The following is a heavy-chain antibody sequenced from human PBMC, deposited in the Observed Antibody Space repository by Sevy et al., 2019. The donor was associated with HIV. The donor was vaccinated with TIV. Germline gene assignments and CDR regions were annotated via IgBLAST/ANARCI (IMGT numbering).Heavy chain of an antibody. J-gene: IGHJ4*02. V-gene: IGHV4-38-2*01. D-gene: IGHD7-27*01. CDR3: ASHDWGREDY. CDR2: IHYTGTT. CDR1: GYSISSGYW. Sequence: SETLSLTCVVSGYSISSGYWWDWFRRPPGKGLEWIGAIHYTGTTQYTPSLNRRVTLSADTSKNQFSLRLSSMTAADTAVYYCASHDWGREDYWGQGTLVTVSS.